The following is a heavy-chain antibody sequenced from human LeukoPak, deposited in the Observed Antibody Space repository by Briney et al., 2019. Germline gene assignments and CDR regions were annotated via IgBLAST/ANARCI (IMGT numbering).Heavy chain of an antibody. D-gene: IGHD6-19*01. CDR3: ARQGSGWYDY. J-gene: IGHJ4*02. CDR2: IYYSGGT. V-gene: IGHV4-59*08. CDR1: GGSISSYY. Sequence: SETLSLTCTVSGGSISSYYWSWIRQPPGKGLEWIGYIYYSGGTNYNPSLKSRVTISVDTSKNQFSLKLSSVTAADTAVYYCARQGSGWYDYWGQGTLVTVSS.